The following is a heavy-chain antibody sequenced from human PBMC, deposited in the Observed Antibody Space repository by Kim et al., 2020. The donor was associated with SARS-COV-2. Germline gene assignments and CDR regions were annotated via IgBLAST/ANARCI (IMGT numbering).Heavy chain of an antibody. J-gene: IGHJ6*02. CDR2: IYYSGST. D-gene: IGHD3-10*01. CDR1: GGSISSYY. V-gene: IGHV4-59*08. CDR3: ASQQGLGRYYGMDV. Sequence: SETLSLTCTVSGGSISSYYWSWIRQPPGKGLEWIGYIYYSGSTNYNPSLKSRVTISVDTSKNQFSLKLSSVTAADTAVYYCASQQGLGRYYGMDVWGQGT.